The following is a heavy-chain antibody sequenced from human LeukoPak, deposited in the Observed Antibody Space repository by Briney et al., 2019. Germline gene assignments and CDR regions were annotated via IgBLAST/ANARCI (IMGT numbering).Heavy chain of an antibody. CDR2: ISSSSSTI. CDR3: AGGSLEIQLWS. CDR1: GFTFSSYS. D-gene: IGHD5-18*01. V-gene: IGHV3-48*01. Sequence: GGSLRLSCAASGFTFSSYSMNWVRQAPGKGLEWVSYISSSSSTIYYADSVKGRFTISRDNAKNSLYLQMNGLRAEDTAVYYCAGGSLEIQLWSWGQGTLVTVSS. J-gene: IGHJ5*02.